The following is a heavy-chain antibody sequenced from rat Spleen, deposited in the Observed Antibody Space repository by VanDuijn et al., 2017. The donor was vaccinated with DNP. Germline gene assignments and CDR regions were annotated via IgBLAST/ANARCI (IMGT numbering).Heavy chain of an antibody. CDR2: ITGSGGST. CDR1: GFSFSYYY. J-gene: IGHJ2*01. V-gene: IGHV5-25*01. CDR3: VRWNSGHFDY. D-gene: IGHD4-3*01. Sequence: EVQLVESGGGLVQPGRSLKLSCAASGFSFSYYYMAWIRQVPGKGLEWVASITGSGGSTYYPDSVKGRFTISRDNAKSTLYLQMNSLRSEDMATYYCVRWNSGHFDYWGQGVMVTVSS.